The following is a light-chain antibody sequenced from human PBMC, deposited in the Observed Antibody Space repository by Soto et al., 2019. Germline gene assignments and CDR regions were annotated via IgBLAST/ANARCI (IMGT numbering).Light chain of an antibody. CDR3: QQYGSSPPFT. V-gene: IGKV3-20*01. J-gene: IGKJ2*01. CDR1: QSVSSRY. Sequence: EIVLTQSPGTLSLSPGERATLSCRASQSVSSRYLAWYQQKPGQAPRLLMYGASNRATGIPDRFSGSGSGTEFTLTISRLEPEDFAVYFCQQYGSSPPFTFGQGTKVEIK. CDR2: GAS.